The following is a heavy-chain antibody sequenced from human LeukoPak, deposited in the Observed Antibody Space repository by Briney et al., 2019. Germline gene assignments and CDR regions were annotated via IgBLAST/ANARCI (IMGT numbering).Heavy chain of an antibody. J-gene: IGHJ3*02. Sequence: ASVKVSCKASGYTFTSYGISWVRQAPGQGLEWMGWISAYNGNTNYAQKLHGRVIMTTDTSTSTAYMALRSLRCDDTAVYYCARGRSDAFDSWGQGTMVTVSS. CDR3: ARGRSDAFDS. V-gene: IGHV1-18*01. CDR2: ISAYNGNT. D-gene: IGHD5-24*01. CDR1: GYTFTSYG.